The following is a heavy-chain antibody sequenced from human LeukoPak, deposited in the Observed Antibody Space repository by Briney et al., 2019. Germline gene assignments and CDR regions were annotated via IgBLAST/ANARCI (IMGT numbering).Heavy chain of an antibody. CDR1: GFTFSSYW. CDR3: ARATNDFWSGYYSSSIDY. Sequence: GGSLRLSCAASGFTFSSYWMHWVRQAPGKELVWVSRINSNGSSTSYADSVKGRFTISRDNAKNTLYLQMNSLRAEDTAVYYCARATNDFWSGYYSSSIDYWGQGTLVTVSS. J-gene: IGHJ4*02. D-gene: IGHD3-3*01. CDR2: INSNGSST. V-gene: IGHV3-74*01.